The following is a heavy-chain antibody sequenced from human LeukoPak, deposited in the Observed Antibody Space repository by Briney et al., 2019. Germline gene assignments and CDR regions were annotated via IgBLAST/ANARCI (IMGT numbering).Heavy chain of an antibody. CDR3: ARGGYSSGLDV. D-gene: IGHD6-19*01. J-gene: IGHJ6*02. CDR2: ISSSGSTI. V-gene: IGHV3-48*03. Sequence: RGGSLRLSCAASGFTFSSYEMNWVRQAPGKGLEWVSYISSSGSTIYYADSVKGRFTISRDNAKNSLYLQMNSLRAEDTAVYYCARGGYSSGLDVWGQGTTVTVSS. CDR1: GFTFSSYE.